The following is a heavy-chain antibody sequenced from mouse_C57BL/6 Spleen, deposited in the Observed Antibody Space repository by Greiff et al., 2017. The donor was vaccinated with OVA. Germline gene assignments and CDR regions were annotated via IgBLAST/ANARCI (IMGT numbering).Heavy chain of an antibody. CDR1: GYSITSGYY. V-gene: IGHV3-6*01. CDR2: ISYDGSN. J-gene: IGHJ3*01. CDR3: ARAYYYGPFAY. Sequence: EVQVVESGPGLVKPSQSLSLTCSVTGYSITSGYYWNWIRQFPGNKLEWMGYISYDGSNNYNPSLKNRISITRDTSKNQFFLKLNSVTTEDTATYYCARAYYYGPFAYWGQGTLVTVSA. D-gene: IGHD1-1*01.